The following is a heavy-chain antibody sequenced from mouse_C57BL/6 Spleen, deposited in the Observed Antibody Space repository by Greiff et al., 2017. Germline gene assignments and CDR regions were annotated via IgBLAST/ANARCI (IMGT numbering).Heavy chain of an antibody. CDR1: GYTFTSYW. Sequence: QVQLQQSGAELVMPGASVKLSCKASGYTFTSYWMHWVKQRPGQGLEWIGEIDPSDSYTNYNQKFKGKSTLTVDKSSSTAYMQLSSLTSEDSAVYYCARSGTTVAHFDYWGQGTTLTVSS. CDR3: ARSGTTVAHFDY. J-gene: IGHJ2*01. CDR2: IDPSDSYT. V-gene: IGHV1-69*01. D-gene: IGHD1-1*01.